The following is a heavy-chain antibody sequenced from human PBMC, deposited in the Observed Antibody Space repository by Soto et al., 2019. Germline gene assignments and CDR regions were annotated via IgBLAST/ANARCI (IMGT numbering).Heavy chain of an antibody. Sequence: KASETLSLTCDVSGYSISSGYFWGWIRQPPGKGLEWIGNIYHSGSTYYNPSLKSRLTISVDKSKNQFSLKLSSVTATDTAVYYCARVARWAFDIWGQGAVVTVSS. CDR2: IYHSGST. D-gene: IGHD2-15*01. V-gene: IGHV4-38-2*01. CDR1: GYSISSGYF. J-gene: IGHJ3*02. CDR3: ARVARWAFDI.